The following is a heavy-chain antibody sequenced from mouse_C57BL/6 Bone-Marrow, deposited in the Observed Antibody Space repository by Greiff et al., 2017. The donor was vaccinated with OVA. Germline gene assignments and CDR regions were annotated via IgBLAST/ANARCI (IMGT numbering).Heavy chain of an antibody. D-gene: IGHD1-1*01. CDR3: ARGGYGSRPYYFDY. J-gene: IGHJ2*01. V-gene: IGHV1-53*01. CDR2: INPSKGGT. CDR1: GYTFTSYW. Sequence: QVQLQQPGTELVKPGASVKLSCKASGYTFTSYWMHWVKQRPGQGLEWIGNINPSKGGTNYNEKFKSKATLTIDKSSSTAYMQISSLTSEDSAVYYCARGGYGSRPYYFDYWGQGTTLTVSS.